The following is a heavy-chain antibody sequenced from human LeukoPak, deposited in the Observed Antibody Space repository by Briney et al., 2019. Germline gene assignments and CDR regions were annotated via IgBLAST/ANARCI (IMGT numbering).Heavy chain of an antibody. V-gene: IGHV3-30-3*01. D-gene: IGHD2-21*01. J-gene: IGHJ4*02. CDR2: ISYDGSNK. CDR3: ARDLIAATPLGPFDY. CDR1: GFTFSSYA. Sequence: PGGSLRLSCAASGFTFSSYAMHWVRQAPGKGLEWVAVISYDGSNKYYADSVKGRFTISRDNSKNTLYLQMNSLRAEDTAVYYCARDLIAATPLGPFDYWGQGTLVTVSS.